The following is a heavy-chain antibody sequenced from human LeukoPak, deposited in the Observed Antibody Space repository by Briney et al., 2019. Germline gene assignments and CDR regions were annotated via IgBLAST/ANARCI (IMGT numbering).Heavy chain of an antibody. CDR2: IYYSGST. J-gene: IGHJ4*02. D-gene: IGHD6-13*01. Sequence: SETLSLTCTVSGGSISSYYWSWIQQPPGKGLEWIGYIYYSGSTNYNPSLKSRVTISVDTSKNQFSLKLSSVTAADTAVYYCARHSVTGYSSSWYGYWGQGTLVTVSS. CDR1: GGSISSYY. CDR3: ARHSVTGYSSSWYGY. V-gene: IGHV4-59*08.